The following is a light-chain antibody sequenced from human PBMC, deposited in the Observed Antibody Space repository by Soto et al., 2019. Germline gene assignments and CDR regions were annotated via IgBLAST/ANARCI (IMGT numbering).Light chain of an antibody. CDR1: QSVSNW. V-gene: IGKV1-5*01. J-gene: IGKJ1*01. CDR3: QQYDSYSWT. CDR2: DVS. Sequence: DIQMTQSPSTLSASVGERVTITCRASQSVSNWLAWYQQKPGKAPNLLIYDVSSLESGVPSRFSGSGSGTEFILTISSLQPDDFATYYCQQYDSYSWTLGQRTKVEMK.